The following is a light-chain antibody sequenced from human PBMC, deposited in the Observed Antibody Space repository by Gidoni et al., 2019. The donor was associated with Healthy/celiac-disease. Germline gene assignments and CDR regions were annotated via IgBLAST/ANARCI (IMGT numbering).Light chain of an antibody. CDR2: AAS. J-gene: IGKJ2*01. CDR1: QSVSSY. CDR3: QQRSNWPPYT. Sequence: EIVLTQSPATLYLSPGERATLSCRASQSVSSYLALYQQKPGQAPRLLIYAASNRATGIPARFSGSGSGTDFTLTISSLEPEDLAVYYCQQRSNWPPYTFGQGTKLEIK. V-gene: IGKV3-11*01.